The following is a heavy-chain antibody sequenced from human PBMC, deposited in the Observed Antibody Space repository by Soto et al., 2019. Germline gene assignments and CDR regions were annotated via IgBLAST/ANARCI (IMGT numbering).Heavy chain of an antibody. CDR1: GFTFSDYY. CDR3: AREVTSADHN. D-gene: IGHD6-25*01. V-gene: IGHV4-34*01. Sequence: GSLRLSCAASGFTFSDYYMSWIRQAPGKGLEWIGEINQSGRTYYSPSLKSRLTISVDTSKNQFSLKLSSVTAADTAVYYCAREVTSADHNWGQGTRVTVAS. J-gene: IGHJ4*02. CDR2: INQSGRT.